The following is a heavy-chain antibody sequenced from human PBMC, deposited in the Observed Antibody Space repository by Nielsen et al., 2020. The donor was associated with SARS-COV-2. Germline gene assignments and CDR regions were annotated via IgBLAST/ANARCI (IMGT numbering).Heavy chain of an antibody. CDR1: GYTFTGYY. J-gene: IGHJ6*02. CDR2: INPKNGGP. V-gene: IGHV1-2*04. D-gene: IGHD3/OR15-3a*01. CDR3: ARARATIFGLVMSYGMDV. Sequence: ASVKVSCKASGYTFTGYYMHWVRQAPGQGLEWMGRINPKNGGPNFAQKFQDWVTLTSDTSINTAYMELSGLKSDDTAVYYCARARATIFGLVMSYGMDVWGQGTTVAVSS.